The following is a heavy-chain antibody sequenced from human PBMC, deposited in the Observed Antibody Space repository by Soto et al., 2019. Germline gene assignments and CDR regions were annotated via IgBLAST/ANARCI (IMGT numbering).Heavy chain of an antibody. CDR1: GGTFNTYA. V-gene: IGHV1-69*19. J-gene: IGHJ4*02. Sequence: QVQLVPSGAEMKKPGSSVKVSCQSSGGTFNTYAMNWVRQAPGQGPEWMGDISPMFGAANYAPKFQGRVTITADESTGTSYMQLSSLTSEDTALYVCAREVQVHTPAFVYWGQGTLVTVSS. CDR3: AREVQVHTPAFVY. D-gene: IGHD3-10*01. CDR2: ISPMFGAA.